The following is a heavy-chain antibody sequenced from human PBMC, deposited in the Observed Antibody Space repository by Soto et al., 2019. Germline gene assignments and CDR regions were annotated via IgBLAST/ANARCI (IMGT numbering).Heavy chain of an antibody. Sequence: EVQLLESGGGLVQPGGSLRLSCAASGFTFSSYAMRWVRQAPGKGLEWVSAISGSGGSTYYADSVKGRFTISRDNSKNTLYLKMISVRDEATEVYYSASRGSGGYYDYWGQGTLVTVSS. J-gene: IGHJ4*02. V-gene: IGHV3-23*01. D-gene: IGHD6-19*01. CDR1: GFTFSSYA. CDR2: ISGSGGST. CDR3: ASRGSGGYYDY.